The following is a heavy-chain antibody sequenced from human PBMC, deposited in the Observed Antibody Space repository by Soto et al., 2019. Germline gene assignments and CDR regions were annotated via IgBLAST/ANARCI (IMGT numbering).Heavy chain of an antibody. CDR1: GVTFSSET. CDR3: ATELGENPASPFDA. V-gene: IGHV1-69*01. D-gene: IGHD3-10*01. J-gene: IGHJ4*02. CDR2: IIPLFGTA. Sequence: QVQLVQSEADVNKPGSSVKVSCQASGVTFSSETLGWVRQAPGQGLEWVGGIIPLFGTASYAQKFQGRVTITADESTSTVYMELSSLRSDDTAVYFCATELGENPASPFDAWGQGTLVTVSS.